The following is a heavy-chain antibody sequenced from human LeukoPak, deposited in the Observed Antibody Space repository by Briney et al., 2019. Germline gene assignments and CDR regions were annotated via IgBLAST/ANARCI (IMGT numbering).Heavy chain of an antibody. D-gene: IGHD6-19*01. V-gene: IGHV4-61*02. CDR2: IYISGST. J-gene: IGHJ6*02. CDR1: GGSISSGSDY. Sequence: PSETLSLTCTVSGGSISSGSDYWSWIRQPAGKGLEWIGRIYISGSTNYNPSLKSRVTISLDTSKNQFSLKLSSVTAADTAVYHCARGDSGGYHYYGMDVWGQGTTVTVSS. CDR3: ARGDSGGYHYYGMDV.